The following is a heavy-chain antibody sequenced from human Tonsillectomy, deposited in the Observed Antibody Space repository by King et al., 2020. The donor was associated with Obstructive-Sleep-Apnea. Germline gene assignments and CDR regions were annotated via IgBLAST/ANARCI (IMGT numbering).Heavy chain of an antibody. J-gene: IGHJ4*02. D-gene: IGHD5-12*01. Sequence: VQLVESGGGLVKPGGSLRLAFAASGLTFNRAWMSWVRQAPGKGLEWVGRFKIKTDGGTTDYAAPVQGRFTISRDASKNTLYLQMNSLKTEDTAVYYCTTDYHYEWDYFDSWGQGTLVTVSS. CDR1: GLTFNRAW. CDR2: FKIKTDGGTT. CDR3: TTDYHYEWDYFDS. V-gene: IGHV3-15*01.